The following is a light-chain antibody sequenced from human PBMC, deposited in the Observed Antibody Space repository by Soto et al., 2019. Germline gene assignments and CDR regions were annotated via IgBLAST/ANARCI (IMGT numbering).Light chain of an antibody. CDR3: QQYNEWPPYT. J-gene: IGKJ5*01. CDR1: QSVSSSY. Sequence: EIVLTQSPGTLSLSPGERATLSCRASQSVSSSYLAWYQQKPGQAPRLLIYGASSRATGIPDRFSGSVSGTEFTLTISSLQSEDFAVYYCQQYNEWPPYTFGQGTRWRL. V-gene: IGKV3-20*01. CDR2: GAS.